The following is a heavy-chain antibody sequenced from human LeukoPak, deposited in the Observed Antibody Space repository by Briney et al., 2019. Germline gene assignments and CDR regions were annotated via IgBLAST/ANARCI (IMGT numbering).Heavy chain of an antibody. CDR3: ARRGYSYGLFDY. CDR1: GYSFTSYW. D-gene: IGHD5-18*01. Sequence: GESLKISCKGPGYSFTSYWISWGRQLPGKGLEWMGRIDPSDSYTNYSPSFQGHVTISADKSISTAYLQWSSLKASDTAMYYCARRGYSYGLFDYWGQGTLVTVSS. V-gene: IGHV5-10-1*01. J-gene: IGHJ4*02. CDR2: IDPSDSYT.